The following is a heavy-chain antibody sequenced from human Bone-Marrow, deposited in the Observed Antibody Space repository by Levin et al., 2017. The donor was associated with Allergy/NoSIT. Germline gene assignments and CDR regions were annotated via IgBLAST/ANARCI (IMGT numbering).Heavy chain of an antibody. D-gene: IGHD3-3*01. V-gene: IGHV3-48*04. Sequence: LSLTCAASGFPFSNFNMNWVRQAPGKGLEWVAFISSSGNTIYYADSVKGRFTISRDYAKSTLYLQMNNLTTEDTALYYCARFWDFWGQGTLVTVPS. CDR2: ISSSGNTI. CDR3: ARFWDF. CDR1: GFPFSNFN. J-gene: IGHJ4*02.